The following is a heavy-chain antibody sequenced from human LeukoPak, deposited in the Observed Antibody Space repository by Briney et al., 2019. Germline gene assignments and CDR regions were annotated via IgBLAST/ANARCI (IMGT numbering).Heavy chain of an antibody. CDR3: ARLRVGATGYFDS. Sequence: SETLSLTCTVSGGSISSSSYHWGWIRKPPGKGLEWIVSVYYSGSTYNNPSLKSRVTITVDTSKKQFSLKMSAVTAADTAVYYCARLRVGATGYFDSWGQGTLVTVSS. V-gene: IGHV4-39*01. D-gene: IGHD1-26*01. J-gene: IGHJ4*02. CDR2: VYYSGST. CDR1: GGSISSSSYH.